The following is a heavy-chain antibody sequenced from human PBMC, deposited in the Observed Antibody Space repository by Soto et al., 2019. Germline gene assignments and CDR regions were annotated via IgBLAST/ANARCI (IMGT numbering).Heavy chain of an antibody. J-gene: IGHJ6*01. Sequence: QVQLQESGPGLLKPSETLSLTCTVPGDSVTTGSSSWTWIRQPPGNGLGWIGNLSYSGGTNYNPRLKGPGTKALDSCKNRFPLKLPSGTAADTAVFFFAKMWRAHYVCWG. V-gene: IGHV4-61*01. CDR2: LSYSGGT. CDR1: GDSVTTGSSS. D-gene: IGHD3-10*02. CDR3: AKMWRAHYVC.